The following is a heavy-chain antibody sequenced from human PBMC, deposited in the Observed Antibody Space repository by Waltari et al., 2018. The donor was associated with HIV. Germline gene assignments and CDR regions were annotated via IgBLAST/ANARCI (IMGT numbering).Heavy chain of an antibody. CDR2: ISGSGGST. CDR3: AKDVIAVAGPTDYYYYGMDV. D-gene: IGHD6-19*01. J-gene: IGHJ6*02. V-gene: IGHV3-23*01. CDR1: GFTFSSYA. Sequence: EVQLLESGGGLVQPGGSLRLSCAASGFTFSSYAMSWVRQAPGKGLEWVSAISGSGGSTYYADSVKGRFTISRDNSKNTLYLQMNSLRAEDTAVYYCAKDVIAVAGPTDYYYYGMDVWGQGTTVTVSS.